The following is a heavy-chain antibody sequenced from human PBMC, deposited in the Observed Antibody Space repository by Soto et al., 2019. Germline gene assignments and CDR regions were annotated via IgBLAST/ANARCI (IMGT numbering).Heavy chain of an antibody. CDR3: ALALGPTTGLDY. CDR1: GASTVSHYH. V-gene: IGHV4-31*02. D-gene: IGHD1-26*01. CDR2: IFNSGTT. Sequence: QVQLQESGPGLVKPSQTLSLTCSVSGASTVSHYHWTWIRQPPGKGLEWMGYIFNSGTTFYNPSLPSRLSTSMDTSGNHFSLELRSVTAADTAVYYCALALGPTTGLDYWGQGTLATVSS. J-gene: IGHJ4*02.